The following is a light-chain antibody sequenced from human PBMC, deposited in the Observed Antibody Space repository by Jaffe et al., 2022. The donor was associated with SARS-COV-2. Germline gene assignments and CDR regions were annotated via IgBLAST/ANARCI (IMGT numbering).Light chain of an antibody. J-gene: IGLJ1*01. V-gene: IGLV1-40*01. CDR3: QSYDSSLSAYL. Sequence: QSVLTQPPSVSGAPGQRVTISCTGSSSNIGTGFDVHWYQQLPGTAPKLLIYDNSNRPSGVPDRFSGSKSGTSASLAITGLQAEDEADYYCQSYDSSLSAYLFGTGTKVTVL. CDR1: SSNIGTGFD. CDR2: DNS.